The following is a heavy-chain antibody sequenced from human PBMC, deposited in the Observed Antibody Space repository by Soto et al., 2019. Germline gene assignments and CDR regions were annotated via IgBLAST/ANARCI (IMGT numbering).Heavy chain of an antibody. V-gene: IGHV4-31*03. CDR1: GGSISRGGYY. CDR3: ARAGYCSGGSCYSPVPLLGMDV. CDR2: FYYSGST. J-gene: IGHJ6*02. Sequence: SETLSLTCTVSGGSISRGGYYWSWIRQHPGEGLEWLGYFYYSGSTYYNPSLKSRVTISVDTSKNQFSLKLSSVTAADTAVYYCARAGYCSGGSCYSPVPLLGMDVWGQGTTVTVSS. D-gene: IGHD2-15*01.